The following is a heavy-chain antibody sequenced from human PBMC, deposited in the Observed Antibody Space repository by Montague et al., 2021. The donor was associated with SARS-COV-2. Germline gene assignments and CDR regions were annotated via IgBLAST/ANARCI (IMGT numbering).Heavy chain of an antibody. CDR3: AHVGMACSGGSCYPKIKDWYFDL. D-gene: IGHD2-15*01. V-gene: IGHV2-5*02. Sequence: PALVKPTQTLTLTCTFSGFSLSTSGVGVGWIRQPPGKALEWLALIYWDDDKRYSPSLKSRLTITKDTSKNQVVLTMTNMDPVDRATYYCAHVGMACSGGSCYPKIKDWYFDLWGRGTLVTVSS. J-gene: IGHJ2*01. CDR1: GFSLSTSGVG. CDR2: IYWDDDK.